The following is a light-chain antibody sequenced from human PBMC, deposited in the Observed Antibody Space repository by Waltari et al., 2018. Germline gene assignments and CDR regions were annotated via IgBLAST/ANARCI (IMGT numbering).Light chain of an antibody. CDR2: GNS. Sequence: QSVLTQPPSVSGAPGQRVTISCTGSSSHIGPGYDVPWYQLLPGTAPKLLIYGNSNRPSGVPDRFSGPKSGTSASLAITGLQAEDEADYYCQSYDSSLSGSVFGGGTKLTVL. J-gene: IGLJ2*01. V-gene: IGLV1-40*01. CDR1: SSHIGPGYD. CDR3: QSYDSSLSGSV.